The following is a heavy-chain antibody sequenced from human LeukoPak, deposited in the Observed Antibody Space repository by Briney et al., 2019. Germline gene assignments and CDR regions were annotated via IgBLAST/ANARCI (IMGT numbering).Heavy chain of an antibody. CDR3: ARAIRGYSYVLDY. CDR2: ISSNGGST. J-gene: IGHJ4*02. CDR1: GFTFSSYA. V-gene: IGHV3-64*04. D-gene: IGHD5-18*01. Sequence: GGSLRLSCSASGFTFSSYAMHWVRQAPGKGLEYVSAISSNGGSTYYADSVKGRFTISRDNPKNTLYLQMNSLRAEDTAVYYCARAIRGYSYVLDYWGQGTLVTVSS.